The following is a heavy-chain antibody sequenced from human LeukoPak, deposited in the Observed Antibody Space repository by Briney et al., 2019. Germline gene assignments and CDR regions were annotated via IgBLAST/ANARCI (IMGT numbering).Heavy chain of an antibody. Sequence: GGSLRLSCAASGFTFSSYGMHWVRQAPGKGVEWVAVISYDGSNKYCADSVKGRFTISRDNSKNTLYLQMNSLTAEDTAVYYCAKESYDFWSGYYGDYWGQGTLVTVSS. CDR3: AKESYDFWSGYYGDY. V-gene: IGHV3-30*18. CDR1: GFTFSSYG. CDR2: ISYDGSNK. D-gene: IGHD3-3*01. J-gene: IGHJ4*02.